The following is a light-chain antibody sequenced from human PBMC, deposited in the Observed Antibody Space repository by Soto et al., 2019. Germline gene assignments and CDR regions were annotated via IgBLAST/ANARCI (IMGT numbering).Light chain of an antibody. Sequence: EIVLTQSPGTLSLSPRERATLSCRASQSVSSIYLAWYQQKPGQAPRLLIYRASSRATGIPDRFSGSGSGTDFTLTISRLEPEDFVVYYCQQYGGSPPYTFGQGTKLEIK. J-gene: IGKJ2*01. V-gene: IGKV3-20*01. CDR3: QQYGGSPPYT. CDR1: QSVSSIY. CDR2: RAS.